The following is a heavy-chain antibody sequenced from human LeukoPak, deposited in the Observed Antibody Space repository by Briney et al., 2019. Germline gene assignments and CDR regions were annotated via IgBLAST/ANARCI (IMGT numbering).Heavy chain of an antibody. CDR3: ARGYPGRYCSGGSCPFFDY. CDR1: GYTFTSYD. Sequence: GASVKVSCTASGYTFTSYDINWVRQATGQGLEWMGWMNPNSGNTGYARKFQGRVTVTRNTSISTAYMEPSSLRSEDTAVYYCARGYPGRYCSGGSCPFFDYWGQGTLVTVSS. CDR2: MNPNSGNT. V-gene: IGHV1-8*01. D-gene: IGHD2-15*01. J-gene: IGHJ4*02.